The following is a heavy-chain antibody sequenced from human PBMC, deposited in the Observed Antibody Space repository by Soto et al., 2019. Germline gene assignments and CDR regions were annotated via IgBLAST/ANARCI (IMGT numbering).Heavy chain of an antibody. D-gene: IGHD6-13*01. CDR2: IWYDGSNK. CDR1: GFTFSSYG. Sequence: PGGSLRLSCAASGFTFSSYGMHWVRQAPGKGLEWVAVIWYDGSNKYYADSVKGRFTNSRDNSKNTLYLQMNSMRTEDMVVYYCARGFVAAADPFDSWGQGTLVTVSS. V-gene: IGHV3-33*01. CDR3: ARGFVAAADPFDS. J-gene: IGHJ4*01.